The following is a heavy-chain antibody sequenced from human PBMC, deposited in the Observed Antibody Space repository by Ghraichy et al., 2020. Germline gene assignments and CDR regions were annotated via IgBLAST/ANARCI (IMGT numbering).Heavy chain of an antibody. CDR2: ISSNGGST. CDR1: GFTFSSYA. D-gene: IGHD1-20*01. V-gene: IGHV3-64*01. Sequence: GGSLRLSCAASGFTFSSYAMHWVRQAPGKGLEYVSAISSNGGSTYYANSVKGRFTISRDNSKNTLYLQMGSLRAEDMAVYYCARDFPRITGTTPFVDYWGQGTLVTVSS. CDR3: ARDFPRITGTTPFVDY. J-gene: IGHJ4*02.